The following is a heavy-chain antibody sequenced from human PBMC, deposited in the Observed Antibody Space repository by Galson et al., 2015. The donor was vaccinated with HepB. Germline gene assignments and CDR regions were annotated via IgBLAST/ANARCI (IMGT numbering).Heavy chain of an antibody. CDR1: GFTFSNYA. V-gene: IGHV3-23*01. J-gene: IGHJ4*02. CDR3: AKVPPLSTITTIRYFDY. Sequence: SLRLSCAASGFTFSNYAMNWVRQAPGKGLEWVSVMTGSGDRTDYADSVTGRFTLSRDNSKSTLYLQMNSLRADDTAVYYCAKVPPLSTITTIRYFDYWGQGTLVTVSS. D-gene: IGHD4-17*01. CDR2: MTGSGDRT.